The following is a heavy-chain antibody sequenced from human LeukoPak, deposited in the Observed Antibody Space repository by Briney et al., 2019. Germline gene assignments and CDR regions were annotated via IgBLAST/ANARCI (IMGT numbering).Heavy chain of an antibody. CDR3: AEEGTPQVSTWYDL. CDR2: ISSSSGYT. J-gene: IGHJ5*02. V-gene: IGHV3-11*05. D-gene: IGHD3-10*01. CDR1: VFTFSDYY. Sequence: GGSLRLSCAASVFTFSDYYMSWIRQAPGKGLEWLLDISSSSGYTDYADSVRGRFTISRDNARNSLYLQMNSLRAEDTAVYYCAEEGTPQVSTWYDLWGQGTQVIVSS.